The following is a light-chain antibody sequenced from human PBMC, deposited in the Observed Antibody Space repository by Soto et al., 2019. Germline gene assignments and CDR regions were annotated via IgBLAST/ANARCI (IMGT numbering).Light chain of an antibody. V-gene: IGLV2-14*03. J-gene: IGLJ2*01. CDR2: DVT. Sequence: QSALTQPASVSESPGQSITIPCTGTSSDVGGYNYVSWYQQYPGKAPKLLIYDVTNRPSGVSNRFSGSKSGNTASLTISGLQAEDEAKYYCSSYTSSSTLVVFGGGTKLTVL. CDR3: SSYTSSSTLVV. CDR1: SSDVGGYNY.